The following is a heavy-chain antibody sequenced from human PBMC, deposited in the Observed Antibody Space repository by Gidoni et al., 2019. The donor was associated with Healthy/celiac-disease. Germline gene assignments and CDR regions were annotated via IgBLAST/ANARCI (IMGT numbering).Heavy chain of an antibody. Sequence: QVQLVESGGGVVQPGRSLRLSCAASGFPFRSYGMHWVRQAPGKGLEWVAVIWYDGSNKYYEDSVKGRFTISRDNSKNTLYLQMNSLRAEDTAVYYCARGENPWLDSRWSFDYWGQGTLVTVSS. D-gene: IGHD6-19*01. CDR3: ARGENPWLDSRWSFDY. CDR1: GFPFRSYG. J-gene: IGHJ4*02. CDR2: IWYDGSNK. V-gene: IGHV3-33*01.